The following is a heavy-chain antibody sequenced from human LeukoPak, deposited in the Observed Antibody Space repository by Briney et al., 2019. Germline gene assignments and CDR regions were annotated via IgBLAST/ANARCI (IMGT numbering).Heavy chain of an antibody. CDR2: INHSGST. V-gene: IGHV4-34*01. J-gene: IGHJ4*02. CDR1: GGSFSGYY. CDR3: ARPRIAAAATPFDY. D-gene: IGHD6-13*01. Sequence: SETLSLACAVYGGSFSGYYWSWIRQPPGKGLEWIGEINHSGSTNYNPSLKSRVTISVDTSKNQFSLKLSSVTAADTAVYYCARPRIAAAATPFDYWGQGTLVSVSS.